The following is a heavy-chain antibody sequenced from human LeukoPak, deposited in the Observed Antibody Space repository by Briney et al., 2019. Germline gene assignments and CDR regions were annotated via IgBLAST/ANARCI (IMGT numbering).Heavy chain of an antibody. CDR1: GGSISSYY. CDR2: IYYSGST. J-gene: IGHJ4*02. Sequence: SETLSLTCTVSGGSISSYYWSWIRQPPGKGLEWIGYIYYSGSTNYNPSLKSRVTISVDTSKNRFSLKLSSVTAAGTAVYYCARSSVVVAATPYYFDYWGQGTLVTVSS. D-gene: IGHD2-15*01. V-gene: IGHV4-59*08. CDR3: ARSSVVVAATPYYFDY.